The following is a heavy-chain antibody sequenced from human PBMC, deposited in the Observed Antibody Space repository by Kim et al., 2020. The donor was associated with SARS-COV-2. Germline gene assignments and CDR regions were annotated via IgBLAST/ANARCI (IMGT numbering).Heavy chain of an antibody. J-gene: IGHJ4*02. CDR3: ARGRGGDGDYGGYFDY. Sequence: KFQGRVTITADKSTSTAYMELSSLRSEDTAVYYCARGRGGDGDYGGYFDYWGQGTLVTVSS. V-gene: IGHV1-69*04. D-gene: IGHD4-17*01.